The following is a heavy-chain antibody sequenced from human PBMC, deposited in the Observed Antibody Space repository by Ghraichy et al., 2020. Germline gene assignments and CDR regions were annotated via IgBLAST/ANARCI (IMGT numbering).Heavy chain of an antibody. CDR3: ARDVDSSGWVAFDI. CDR1: GGTFSSYT. Sequence: SVKVSCKASGGTFSSYTISWVRQAPGQGLEWMGRIIPILGIANYAQKFQGRVTITADKSTSTAYMELSSLRSEDTAVYYCARDVDSSGWVAFDIWGQGTMVTVSS. V-gene: IGHV1-69*04. CDR2: IIPILGIA. D-gene: IGHD6-19*01. J-gene: IGHJ3*02.